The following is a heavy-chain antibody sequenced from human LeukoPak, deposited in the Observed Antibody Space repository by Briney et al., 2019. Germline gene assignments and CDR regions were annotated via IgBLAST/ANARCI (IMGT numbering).Heavy chain of an antibody. D-gene: IGHD1-26*01. V-gene: IGHV4-39*01. Sequence: SETLSLTCTVSGGPISSSSYYWGWIRQPPGKGLEWIGSIFYSGGTYYNPSLKSRVTISVDTSKNQFSLRLTSVTAADTALYYCARHRGFDYWGQGTLVTVSS. CDR2: IFYSGGT. CDR1: GGPISSSSYY. CDR3: ARHRGFDY. J-gene: IGHJ4*02.